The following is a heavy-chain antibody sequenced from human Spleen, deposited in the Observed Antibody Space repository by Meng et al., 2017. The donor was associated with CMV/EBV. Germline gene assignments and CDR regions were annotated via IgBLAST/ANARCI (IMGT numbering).Heavy chain of an antibody. V-gene: IGHV3-48*03. CDR3: ARGLKAAAGPQNFDY. Sequence: GESLKISCAASGFTFSSYEMNWVRQAPGKGLEWVSYISSSGSTIYYADSVKGRFTISRDNAKNSLYLQMNSLRAEDTAVYYCARGLKAAAGPQNFDYWGQGTLVTVSS. D-gene: IGHD6-13*01. CDR2: ISSSGSTI. CDR1: GFTFSSYE. J-gene: IGHJ4*02.